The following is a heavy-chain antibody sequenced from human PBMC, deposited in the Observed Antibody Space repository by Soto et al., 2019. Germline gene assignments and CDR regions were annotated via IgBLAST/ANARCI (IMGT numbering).Heavy chain of an antibody. D-gene: IGHD6-19*01. J-gene: IGHJ4*02. CDR1: GGTFSSYA. V-gene: IGHV1-69*13. Sequence: SVKVSCKASGGTFSSYAISWVRQAPGQGLEWMGGIIPIFGTANYAQKFQGRVTITADESTSTVYMDLSSLKSDDTAVYYCARDPGIAVVGRGTSFEHWGQGTLVTVSS. CDR2: IIPIFGTA. CDR3: ARDPGIAVVGRGTSFEH.